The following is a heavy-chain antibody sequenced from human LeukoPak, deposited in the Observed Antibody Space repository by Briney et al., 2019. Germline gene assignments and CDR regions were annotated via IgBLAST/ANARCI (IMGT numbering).Heavy chain of an antibody. CDR3: ARGDYYGSGSYPYYFDY. CDR1: GFSISSYV. D-gene: IGHD3-10*01. J-gene: IGHJ4*02. V-gene: IGHV3-30-3*01. CDR2: ISYDGSNK. Sequence: GGSLRLSCAASGFSISSYVMHWVRQAPGKGLEWMTVISYDGSNKYYADSVRGRFTLSRDTSKNTLYVQMSSLRAEDTAVYYCARGDYYGSGSYPYYFDYWGQGTLVTVSS.